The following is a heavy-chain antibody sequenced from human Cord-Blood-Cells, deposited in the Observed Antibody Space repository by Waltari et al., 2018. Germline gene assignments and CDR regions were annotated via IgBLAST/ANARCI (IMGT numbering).Heavy chain of an antibody. D-gene: IGHD6-6*01. CDR3: AKVLHALAARPQYYYYGMDV. Sequence: QLVAVISYDGRNKYYADSVKGRFTISRDNSKNTLYLQMNSLRAEDTAVYYCAKVLHALAARPQYYYYGMDVWGQGTTVTVSS. CDR2: ISYDGRNK. V-gene: IGHV3-30*18. J-gene: IGHJ6*02.